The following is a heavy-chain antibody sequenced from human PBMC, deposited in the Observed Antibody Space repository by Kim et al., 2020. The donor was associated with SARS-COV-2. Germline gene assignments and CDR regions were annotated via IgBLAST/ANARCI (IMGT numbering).Heavy chain of an antibody. Sequence: SETLSLTCTVSGGSISSYYWSWIRQPPGKGLEWIGYIYYSGSTNYNPSLKSRVTISVDTSKNQFSLKLSSVTAADTAVYYCARLRSGWPFDYWGQGTLVTVSS. V-gene: IGHV4-59*08. CDR1: GGSISSYY. CDR2: IYYSGST. CDR3: ARLRSGWPFDY. J-gene: IGHJ4*02. D-gene: IGHD6-19*01.